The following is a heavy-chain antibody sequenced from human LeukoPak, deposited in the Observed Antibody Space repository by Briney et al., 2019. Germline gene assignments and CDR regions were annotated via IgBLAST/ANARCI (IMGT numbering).Heavy chain of an antibody. CDR3: ANADGAAVGERVFDY. CDR1: GFTFSSYA. J-gene: IGHJ4*02. V-gene: IGHV3-23*01. Sequence: PGGSLRLSCAASGFTFSSYAMIWVRQAPGKGLEWVSGISGRGGSTYYADSVKGRFTISRDNSKNTLYLQMNSLRAEDTAVYYCANADGAAVGERVFDYWGQGTLVTVSS. D-gene: IGHD6-13*01. CDR2: ISGRGGST.